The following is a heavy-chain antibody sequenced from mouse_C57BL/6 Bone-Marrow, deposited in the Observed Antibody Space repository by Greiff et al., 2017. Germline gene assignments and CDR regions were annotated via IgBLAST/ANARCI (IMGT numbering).Heavy chain of an antibody. CDR1: GFNIKDDY. Sequence: VQLQQSGAELVRPGASVKLSCTASGFNIKDDYMHWVKQRPEQGLEWIGWMDPENGDTEYASKFQGKATITAETSSNTAYLQLSSLTSEDTAVYYCTLPYYLGYWGQGTTLTVSS. CDR3: TLPYYLGY. J-gene: IGHJ2*01. CDR2: MDPENGDT. V-gene: IGHV14-4*01. D-gene: IGHD5-5*01.